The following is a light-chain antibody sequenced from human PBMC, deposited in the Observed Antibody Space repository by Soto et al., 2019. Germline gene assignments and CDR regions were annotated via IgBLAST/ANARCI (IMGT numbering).Light chain of an antibody. CDR1: QSVLYSSNNRNY. V-gene: IGKV4-1*01. Sequence: IVMTQSPDSLAVSLGERATINCKSSQSVLYSSNNRNYIAWYQQKPGQPPKLLIYWASTRESGVPDRFSGSGSGTDFTLTISSLQAEDVAVYSCQQYYSTPPDYTFGQGTKLEI. CDR3: QQYYSTPPDYT. J-gene: IGKJ2*01. CDR2: WAS.